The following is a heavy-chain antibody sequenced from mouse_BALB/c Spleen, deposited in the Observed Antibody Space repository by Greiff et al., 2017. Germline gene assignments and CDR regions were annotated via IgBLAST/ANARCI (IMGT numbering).Heavy chain of an antibody. D-gene: IGHD1-1*01. CDR2: IWAGEST. CDR3: AREGTTDYYAMDY. CDR1: GFSFTSYG. Sequence: VMLVESGPGLVAPSQCLSITCTVSGFSFTSYGVHWVRQPPGKGLEWLGVIWAGESTNYNSAIMSRLSIRKDNSKSQVFLKMNSLQTDDTAMYYCAREGTTDYYAMDYWGQGTSVTVSS. J-gene: IGHJ4*01. V-gene: IGHV2-9*02.